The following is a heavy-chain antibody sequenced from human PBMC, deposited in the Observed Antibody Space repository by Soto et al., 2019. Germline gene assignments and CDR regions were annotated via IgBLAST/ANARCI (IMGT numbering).Heavy chain of an antibody. J-gene: IGHJ6*02. V-gene: IGHV1-3*01. CDR1: GYTFTSYC. CDR3: ARDPSYYGMDV. CDR2: INAGNGNT. Sequence: GDSVKGSCQASGYTFTSYCIHWVRQAPGQRLEWMGWINAGNGNTKYSQKFQGRVTITRDTSASTAYMELSSLRSEDTAVYYCARDPSYYGMDVWGQGTTVTVSS.